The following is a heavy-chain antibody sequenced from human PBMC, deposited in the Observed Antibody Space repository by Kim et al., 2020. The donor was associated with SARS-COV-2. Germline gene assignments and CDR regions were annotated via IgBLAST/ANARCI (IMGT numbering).Heavy chain of an antibody. J-gene: IGHJ4*02. Sequence: YYADSVKGRFTISRDDSKNALYRQMNSLGAEDTAVYYCVRVDHNGEYFDYCGQETLVTVAS. D-gene: IGHD2-8*01. CDR3: VRVDHNGEYFDY. V-gene: IGHV3-30*01.